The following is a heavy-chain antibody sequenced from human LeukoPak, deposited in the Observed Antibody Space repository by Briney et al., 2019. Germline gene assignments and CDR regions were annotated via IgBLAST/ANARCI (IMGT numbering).Heavy chain of an antibody. CDR1: GGSFSGYY. CDR3: SCVHIAAAGTLTDFDY. Sequence: PSETLSLTCAVYGGSFSGYYWSWIRQPPGKGLEWIWEINHSVSTNYNPSIKSRVTISVETTTNQFSLKLRSVTAAATARHYFSCVHIAAAGTLTDFDYWGQGTLVTVSS. V-gene: IGHV4-34*01. CDR2: INHSVST. D-gene: IGHD6-13*01. J-gene: IGHJ4*02.